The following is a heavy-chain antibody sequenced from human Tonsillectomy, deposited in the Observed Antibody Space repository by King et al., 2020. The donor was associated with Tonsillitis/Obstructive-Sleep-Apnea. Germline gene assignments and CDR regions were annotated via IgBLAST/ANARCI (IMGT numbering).Heavy chain of an antibody. CDR1: GYNFTSYA. CDR2: INAGNVNT. CDR3: ARGRDSYGYLDFDY. J-gene: IGHJ4*02. D-gene: IGHD5-18*01. Sequence: QLVQSGAEVKKPGASVKVSCKASGYNFTSYAMHWVRQAPGQRLERMGWINAGNVNTKYSQKFQGRVTITRDTSASTAYMELSSLRSEDTAVYYCARGRDSYGYLDFDYWGQGTLVTVSS. V-gene: IGHV1-3*01.